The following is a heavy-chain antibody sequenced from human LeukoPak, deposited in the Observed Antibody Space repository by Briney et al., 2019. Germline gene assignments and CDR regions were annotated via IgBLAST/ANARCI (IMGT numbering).Heavy chain of an antibody. CDR1: GYTFTSYY. J-gene: IGHJ6*04. Sequence: ASVKVSCKASGYTFTSYYMHWVRQAPGQGLEWMGIINPSGGSTSYAQKFRGRVTMTRDTSTSTVYMELSSLRSEDTAVYYCARDLITMVRGVIRYYGMDVWGKGTTVTVSS. V-gene: IGHV1-46*01. CDR3: ARDLITMVRGVIRYYGMDV. D-gene: IGHD3-10*01. CDR2: INPSGGST.